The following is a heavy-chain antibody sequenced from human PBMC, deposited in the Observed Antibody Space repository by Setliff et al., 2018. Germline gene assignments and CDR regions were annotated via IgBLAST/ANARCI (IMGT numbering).Heavy chain of an antibody. CDR2: INAGNGNT. J-gene: IGHJ3*02. D-gene: IGHD2-2*01. V-gene: IGHV1-3*01. CDR1: GYSFAKYA. CDR3: AREVLPLVREEAFYI. Sequence: ASVKVSCKASGYSFAKYALHWVRQAPGQRLEWMGWINAGNGNTKCSQNFQGGVTITRDTSASTAYVELSSLRSEDTAVYYCAREVLPLVREEAFYIWGQGTMVTVSS.